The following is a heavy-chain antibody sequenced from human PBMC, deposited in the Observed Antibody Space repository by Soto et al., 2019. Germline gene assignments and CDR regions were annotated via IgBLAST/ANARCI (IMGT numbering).Heavy chain of an antibody. V-gene: IGHV3-48*02. D-gene: IGHD3-3*01. Sequence: GGSLRLSCVDSGFSMYDYGMNWVRQAPGKGLEWVSYISSSSSVIHYSASVKGRFTISRDNAMNSLYLQMNSLSDEDTAVYYCARGGWNYDCIDVWGQGTTVTVSS. CDR1: GFSMYDYG. CDR3: ARGGWNYDCIDV. CDR2: ISSSSSVI. J-gene: IGHJ6*02.